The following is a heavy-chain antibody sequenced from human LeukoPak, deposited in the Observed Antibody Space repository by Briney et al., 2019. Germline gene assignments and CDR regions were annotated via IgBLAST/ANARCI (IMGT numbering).Heavy chain of an antibody. CDR1: GFTFSSYS. J-gene: IGHJ5*02. Sequence: GGSLRLSCAGSGFTFSSYSMNWVRQAPGKGLEWVSSITSSNNYIYYADSMKGRFTISRDNAKNSLYLQMNSLRAEDTAAYYCARDVSGTYNNWFDPWGQGTLVTVSS. CDR3: ARDVSGTYNNWFDP. V-gene: IGHV3-21*01. D-gene: IGHD1-26*01. CDR2: ITSSNNYI.